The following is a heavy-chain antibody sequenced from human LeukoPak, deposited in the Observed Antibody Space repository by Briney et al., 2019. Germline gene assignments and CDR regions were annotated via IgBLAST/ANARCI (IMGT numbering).Heavy chain of an antibody. D-gene: IGHD4-11*01. CDR2: IYSGGST. J-gene: IGHJ6*03. Sequence: GGSRRLSCAASGFTVSSNYMSWVRQPPGKGLEWVSVIYSGGSTYYADSVKGRFTISRDNSKNTLYFQMNILRAEDTAVYYCARDRTGQQLTSRKEYYYMDVWGKGTTVTISS. CDR1: GFTVSSNY. V-gene: IGHV3-66*01. CDR3: ARDRTGQQLTSRKEYYYMDV.